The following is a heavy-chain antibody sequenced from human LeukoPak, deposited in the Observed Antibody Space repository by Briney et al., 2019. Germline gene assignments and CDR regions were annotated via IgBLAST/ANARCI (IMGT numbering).Heavy chain of an antibody. J-gene: IGHJ4*02. CDR3: AKGDTTWELPHDY. D-gene: IGHD1-26*01. V-gene: IGHV3-23*01. Sequence: GSLRLSCAASGFTFSTFAMIWVRQPPGKGLEWVSSIFPSGGEIHYADSVKGRFTISRDNSKNTLYLQMNSLRAEDTAVYYCAKGDTTWELPHDYWGQGTLVTVSS. CDR2: IFPSGGEI. CDR1: GFTFSTFA.